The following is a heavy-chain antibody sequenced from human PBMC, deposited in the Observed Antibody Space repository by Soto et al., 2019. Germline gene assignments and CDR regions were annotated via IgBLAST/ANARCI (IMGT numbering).Heavy chain of an antibody. CDR3: ARDGIIKPTMVPPPGRFDP. CDR1: GGSISSGGYS. D-gene: IGHD3-10*01. Sequence: SETLSLTCAVSGGSISSGGYSWSWIRQPPGKGLEWIGYIYHSGSTYYNPSLQGRVTMTTDTSTSTAYMELRSLRSDDTAVYYCARDGIIKPTMVPPPGRFDPWGQGTLVTVSS. V-gene: IGHV4-30-2*01. CDR2: IYHSGST. J-gene: IGHJ5*02.